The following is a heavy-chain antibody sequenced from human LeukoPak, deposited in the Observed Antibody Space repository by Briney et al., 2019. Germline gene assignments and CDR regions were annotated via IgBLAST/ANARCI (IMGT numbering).Heavy chain of an antibody. Sequence: PGGSLRLSCAASGFTFNNYAMTWVRQAPGKGLEWVSTISGSASNTYYADSVKGRFTISRDNSKNTLYLQMNSLRAEDTAVYYCAKGSAGGRPYYFDYWGQGTLVPVSS. CDR3: AKGSAGGRPYYFDY. CDR1: GFTFNNYA. D-gene: IGHD6-13*01. V-gene: IGHV3-23*01. J-gene: IGHJ4*02. CDR2: ISGSASNT.